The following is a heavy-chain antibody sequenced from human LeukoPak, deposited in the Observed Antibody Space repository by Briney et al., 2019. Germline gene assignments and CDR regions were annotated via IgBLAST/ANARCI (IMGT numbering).Heavy chain of an antibody. CDR1: GGSISSDY. Sequence: PSETLSLTCTVSGGSISSDYWSWIRQPQGEGLAWIGYIYYSGSTNYNPSLKSRVTISVDTSKNQFSLKLSSVTAADTAVYYCARSEGVSYYYMDVWGKGTTVTVSS. V-gene: IGHV4-59*01. CDR2: IYYSGST. CDR3: ARSEGVSYYYMDV. J-gene: IGHJ6*03. D-gene: IGHD2-8*01.